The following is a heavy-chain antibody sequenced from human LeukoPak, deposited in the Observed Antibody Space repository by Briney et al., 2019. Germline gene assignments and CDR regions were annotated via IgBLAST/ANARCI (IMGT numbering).Heavy chain of an antibody. D-gene: IGHD3-10*01. J-gene: IGHJ4*02. CDR2: INHSGST. V-gene: IGHV4-34*01. CDR1: GGSFSGYY. Sequence: RTSETLSLTCAVYGGSFSGYYWSWIRQPPGKGLEWIGEINHSGSTNYNPSLKSRVTISVDTSKNQFSLKLSSVTAADTAVYYCAREDGSYYRYYFDYWGQGTLVTVSS. CDR3: AREDGSYYRYYFDY.